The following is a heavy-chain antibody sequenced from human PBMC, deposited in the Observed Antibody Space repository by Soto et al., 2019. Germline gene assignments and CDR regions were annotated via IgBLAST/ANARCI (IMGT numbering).Heavy chain of an antibody. D-gene: IGHD4-17*01. Sequence: SETLSLTCAVYGGSFSGYYWSWIRQPPGKGLEWIGEINHSGSTNYNPSLKSRITISIDTSKNQFSLKLSSVTAADTAEYYCARGYDYGDYFDYWGQGTLVTVSS. CDR1: GGSFSGYY. V-gene: IGHV4-34*01. J-gene: IGHJ4*02. CDR3: ARGYDYGDYFDY. CDR2: INHSGST.